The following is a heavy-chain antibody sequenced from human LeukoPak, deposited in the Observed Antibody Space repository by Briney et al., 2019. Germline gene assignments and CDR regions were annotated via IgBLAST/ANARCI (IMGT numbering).Heavy chain of an antibody. CDR3: STWADLYDY. V-gene: IGHV3-15*01. CDR1: GFTFSDAW. Sequence: GGFLRLSCEASGFTFSDAWMNWVRQAPGKGLEWVGRIRSKTDGATTDYAAPVKGRFIISRDDSRNTLYLQMNSLKTEDTALYYCSTWADLYDYWGQGTLVTVSS. CDR2: IRSKTDGATT. J-gene: IGHJ4*02.